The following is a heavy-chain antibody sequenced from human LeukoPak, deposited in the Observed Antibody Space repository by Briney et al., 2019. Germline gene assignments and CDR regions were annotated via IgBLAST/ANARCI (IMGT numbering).Heavy chain of an antibody. Sequence: ASVKVSCKASGGTFSSYAISWVRQAPGQGLEWMGGIIPIFGTANYAQKFQGRVTITTDESASTAYMELSSLRSEDTAVYYCARAVVGYYDSRGYSPRYFDYWGQGTLVTVSS. CDR3: ARAVVGYYDSRGYSPRYFDY. J-gene: IGHJ4*02. CDR1: GGTFSSYA. D-gene: IGHD3-22*01. CDR2: IIPIFGTA. V-gene: IGHV1-69*05.